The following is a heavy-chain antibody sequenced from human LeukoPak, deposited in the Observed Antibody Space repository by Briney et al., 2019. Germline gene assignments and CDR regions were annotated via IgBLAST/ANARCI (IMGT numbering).Heavy chain of an antibody. CDR1: GGSISSYY. D-gene: IGHD1-26*01. V-gene: IGHV4-4*07. Sequence: SETLSLTCTVSGGSISSYYWSWIRQPAGKGLEWIGRIYTSGSTNYNPSLKSRVTMSVDTSKNHFSLELPPVTAADTAVHYCARVEVGATNWSDPWGQGTLVTVSS. CDR2: IYTSGST. CDR3: ARVEVGATNWSDP. J-gene: IGHJ5*02.